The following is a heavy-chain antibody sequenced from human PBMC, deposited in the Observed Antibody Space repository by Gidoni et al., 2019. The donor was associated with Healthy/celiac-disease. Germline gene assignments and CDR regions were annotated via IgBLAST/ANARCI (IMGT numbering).Heavy chain of an antibody. D-gene: IGHD1-26*01. V-gene: IGHV3-23*01. CDR1: GFTFSSYA. Sequence: EVQLLESGGGLVQPGGSLRLSCADSGFTFSSYAMSWVRQAPGKGLECVSAISGSGGSTYYADSVKGRFTISRDNSKNTLYLQMNSLRAEDTAVYYCAKDLVGAPLFDYWGQGTLVTVSS. CDR2: ISGSGGST. J-gene: IGHJ4*02. CDR3: AKDLVGAPLFDY.